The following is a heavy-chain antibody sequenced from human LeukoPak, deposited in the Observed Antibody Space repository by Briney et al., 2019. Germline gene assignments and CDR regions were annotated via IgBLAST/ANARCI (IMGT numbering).Heavy chain of an antibody. CDR2: TKGDDSEK. D-gene: IGHD5-18*01. V-gene: IGHV3-7*01. CDR3: ARSGYSYALDH. CDR1: GFTFSTFW. Sequence: GGSLRLSCAAAGFTFSTFWISWVRQAPGKGLEWVANTKGDDSEKYYVESVEGRFTISRDNAKNSLYLHKNSLRAEDTALYYCARSGYSYALDHWGQGSLVVVSS. J-gene: IGHJ1*01.